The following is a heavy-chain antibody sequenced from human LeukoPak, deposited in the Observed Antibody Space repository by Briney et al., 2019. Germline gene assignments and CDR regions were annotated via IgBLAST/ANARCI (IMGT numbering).Heavy chain of an antibody. CDR3: VKDLYYDNSGYYSGAFDY. J-gene: IGHJ4*02. CDR2: INSNGGRT. V-gene: IGHV3-64D*06. CDR1: GFTSSSYS. Sequence: PGGSLRLSCAASGFTSSSYSMNWVRQAPGKGLEYVSAINSNGGRTYYADSVKGRFTISRDNSKNTLFLQMSSLRVEDTAVYYCVKDLYYDNSGYYSGAFDYWGQGTLVTVSS. D-gene: IGHD3-22*01.